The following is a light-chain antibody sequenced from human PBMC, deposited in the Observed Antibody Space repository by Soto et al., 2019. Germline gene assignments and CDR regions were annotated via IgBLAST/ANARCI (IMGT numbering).Light chain of an antibody. V-gene: IGLV2-8*01. CDR2: EVS. Sequence: QSALTQPPSASGSPGQSVTLSCTGTSSDVGGYDYVSWYQQHPGKAPKLMIYEVSKRPSGVPDRFSGFKSGNTASLTVSGLQAEDEADYYCSSYAGSNNVVFGGGTKLTVL. CDR3: SSYAGSNNVV. CDR1: SSDVGGYDY. J-gene: IGLJ2*01.